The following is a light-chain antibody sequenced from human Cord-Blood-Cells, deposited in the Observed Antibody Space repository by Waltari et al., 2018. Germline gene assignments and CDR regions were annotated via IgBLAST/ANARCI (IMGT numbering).Light chain of an antibody. CDR2: DVS. CDR3: SSYTSSSTLYV. V-gene: IGLV2-14*03. Sequence: QSALTQPASVSGSPGQSITISCTGTSSDVGGYNYVPWYQQHPGKAPKRMIHDVSNRPSGVSNRFSGSKSGNTASLTISGLQAEDEADYYCSSYTSSSTLYVFGTGTKVTVL. J-gene: IGLJ1*01. CDR1: SSDVGGYNY.